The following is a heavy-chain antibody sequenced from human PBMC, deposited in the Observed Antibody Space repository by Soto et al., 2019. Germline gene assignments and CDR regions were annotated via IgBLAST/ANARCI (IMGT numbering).Heavy chain of an antibody. CDR2: TYYKSKWNN. Sequence: SQPRSLSCAISGDSVSSNSAAWNWIRQPPSRGLEWLGRTYYKSKWNNDYALSVKSRITINPDKSKNQVSLHLYSVTPEDTAVYSCTGITWFRGMDVGGQGTTVNVSS. V-gene: IGHV6-1*01. J-gene: IGHJ6*02. CDR1: GDSVSSNSAA. CDR3: TGITWFRGMDV. D-gene: IGHD3-10*01.